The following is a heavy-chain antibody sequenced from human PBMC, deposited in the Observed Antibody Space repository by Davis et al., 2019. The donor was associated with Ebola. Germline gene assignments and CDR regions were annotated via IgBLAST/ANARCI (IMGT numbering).Heavy chain of an antibody. CDR2: ISSSGGST. CDR3: ARARCTGGVCFPAARYYYYGMDV. V-gene: IGHV3-23*01. CDR1: EFTFSSYA. J-gene: IGHJ6*02. D-gene: IGHD2-8*02. Sequence: GESLKISCAASEFTFSSYAMSWVRQAPGKGLDWVSTISSSGGSTYYADSVKGRFTISRDNSKNTLSLQMNSLRAEDTAVYYCARARCTGGVCFPAARYYYYGMDVWGQGTTVTVSS.